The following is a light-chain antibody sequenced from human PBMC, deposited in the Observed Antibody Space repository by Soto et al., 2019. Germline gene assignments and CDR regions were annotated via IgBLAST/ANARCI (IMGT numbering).Light chain of an antibody. CDR2: GAS. Sequence: EIVLTQSQGILSLSPVERSSLXSVASRSISSSFLAWYQQKPGQAPRLLIYGASSRATGIPARFSGSGSGTDFTLTISSLEPEDFAVYYCQQRSNWPPITFGQGTRLEIK. J-gene: IGKJ5*01. CDR3: QQRSNWPPIT. CDR1: RSISSSF. V-gene: IGKV3D-20*02.